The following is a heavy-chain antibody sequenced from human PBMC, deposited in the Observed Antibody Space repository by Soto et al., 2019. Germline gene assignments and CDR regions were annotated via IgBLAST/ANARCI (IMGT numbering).Heavy chain of an antibody. D-gene: IGHD3-10*01. J-gene: IGHJ4*02. Sequence: QVQLVQSGAEVKKPGASVKISCKTSGYSFMTYALHWVRQAPGQRLEWMGWINPGNGNTEYSQKLQGRVTITRDTSARTVFMEVANLPSEDPAVYYCARVRMLWYGELSHWGKGTLVTVSA. CDR2: INPGNGNT. CDR3: ARVRMLWYGELSH. V-gene: IGHV1-3*01. CDR1: GYSFMTYA.